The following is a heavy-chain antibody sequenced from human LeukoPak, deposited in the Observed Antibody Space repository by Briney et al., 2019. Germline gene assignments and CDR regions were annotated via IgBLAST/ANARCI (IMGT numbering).Heavy chain of an antibody. CDR3: ARTTVTTWRYYLNY. D-gene: IGHD4-17*01. CDR2: IYYSGST. Sequence: MSSETLSLTCTVSGGSISSYYWSWIRQPPGKGLEWIGYIYYSGSTNYNPSLKSRVSISVDTSKNQFSLRLSSVTAADTVVYYCARTTVTTWRYYLNYWGQGTLVTVSS. V-gene: IGHV4-59*01. J-gene: IGHJ4*02. CDR1: GGSISSYY.